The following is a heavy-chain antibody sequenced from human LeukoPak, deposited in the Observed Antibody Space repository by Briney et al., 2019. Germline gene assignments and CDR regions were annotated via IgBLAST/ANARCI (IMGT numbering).Heavy chain of an antibody. J-gene: IGHJ6*03. CDR1: GFTFDDYG. V-gene: IGHV3-20*04. CDR2: INWNGGST. CDR3: ARYYYDSSGYYYEGYYYMDV. Sequence: PGGSLRLSCAASGFTFDDYGMSWVRQAPGKGLEWVSGINWNGGSTGYADSVKGRFTISRDNAKNSLYLQMNSLRAEDTALYYCARYYYDSSGYYYEGYYYMDVWGKGTTVTVSS. D-gene: IGHD3-22*01.